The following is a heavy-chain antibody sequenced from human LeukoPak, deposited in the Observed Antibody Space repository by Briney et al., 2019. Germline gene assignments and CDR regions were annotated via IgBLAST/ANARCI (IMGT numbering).Heavy chain of an antibody. Sequence: SETLSLTCAVYGGSFSGYYWSWIRQPPGKGLEWIGEINHSGSTSYNPSLKSRVTISVDTSKNQFSLKLSSVTAADTAVYYCARGGGKWIQLWSTYFDYWGQGTLVTVSS. CDR1: GGSFSGYY. J-gene: IGHJ4*02. V-gene: IGHV4-34*01. CDR3: ARGGGKWIQLWSTYFDY. D-gene: IGHD5-18*01. CDR2: INHSGST.